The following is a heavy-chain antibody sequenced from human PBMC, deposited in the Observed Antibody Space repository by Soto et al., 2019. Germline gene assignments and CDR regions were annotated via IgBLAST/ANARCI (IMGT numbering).Heavy chain of an antibody. V-gene: IGHV4-61*01. CDR1: GGSVSSGPYH. J-gene: IGHJ4*02. D-gene: IGHD2-8*01. CDR3: MRSHGAY. Sequence: QVQLQESGPGLVKPSETLSLTCTVSGGSVSSGPYHWNWVRQPPGKGLEWIGHISDSGTANYNPSLRGRVIMATDTSMNQFSLRLTSVTAADTAVYYCMRSHGAYWGQGALVTVSP. CDR2: ISDSGTA.